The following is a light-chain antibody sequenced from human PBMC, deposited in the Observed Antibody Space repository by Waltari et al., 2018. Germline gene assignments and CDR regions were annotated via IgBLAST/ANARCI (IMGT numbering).Light chain of an antibody. V-gene: IGKV3-20*01. CDR3: QHYVRLPVT. CDR1: QNIFRT. CDR2: CAS. Sequence: IVLTQSPGTLSLSPGERATMSCRASQNIFRTLAWYQQKPGQAPRLLIYCASSRATGIPDRFRGSGSGTDFSLTISGLDPEDFAVYYCQHYVRLPVTFGQGTKVEMK. J-gene: IGKJ1*01.